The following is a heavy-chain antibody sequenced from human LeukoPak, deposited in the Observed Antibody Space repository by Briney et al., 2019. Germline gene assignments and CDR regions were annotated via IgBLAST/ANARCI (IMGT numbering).Heavy chain of an antibody. V-gene: IGHV3-21*01. CDR2: ISGRRNHI. J-gene: IGHJ6*03. CDR3: ARDAQWLVPEGYYYYMDV. D-gene: IGHD6-19*01. CDR1: GFTFSRYN. Sequence: GGSLRLSCAGSGFTFSRYNLNWFRQAPGKGLERVSSISGRRNHIFYAGSVKGRFTISRDNAKNSLYLQMNSLGAEDTAVYYCARDAQWLVPEGYYYYMDVWGKGTTVTVSS.